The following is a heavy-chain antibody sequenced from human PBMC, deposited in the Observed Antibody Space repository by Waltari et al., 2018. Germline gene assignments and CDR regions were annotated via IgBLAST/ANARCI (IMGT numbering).Heavy chain of an antibody. CDR1: GYTFTSYA. CDR3: ARDRCSSTSCYDLGWFDP. V-gene: IGHV1-3*03. D-gene: IGHD2-2*01. Sequence: QVQLVQSGAEVKKPGASVKVSCKASGYTFTSYAMHWVRQAPGQRLEWMGWINAGNGNTKYSQEFQCRVTITRDTSASTAYMELSSLRSEDMAVYDCARDRCSSTSCYDLGWFDPWGQGTLVTVSS. CDR2: INAGNGNT. J-gene: IGHJ5*02.